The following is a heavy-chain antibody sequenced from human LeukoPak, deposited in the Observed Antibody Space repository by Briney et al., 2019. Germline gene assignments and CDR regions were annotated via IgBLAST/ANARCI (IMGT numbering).Heavy chain of an antibody. CDR1: GFTFSSYA. CDR3: AAPGIAAAGYYYYGMDV. J-gene: IGHJ6*02. V-gene: IGHV3-23*01. Sequence: KPGGSLRLSCAASGFTFSSYAMSWVRQAPGKGLEWVSAISGSGGSTYYADSVKGRFTISRDNSKNTLYLQMNSLRAEDTAVYYCAAPGIAAAGYYYYGMDVWGQGTTVTVSS. CDR2: ISGSGGST. D-gene: IGHD6-13*01.